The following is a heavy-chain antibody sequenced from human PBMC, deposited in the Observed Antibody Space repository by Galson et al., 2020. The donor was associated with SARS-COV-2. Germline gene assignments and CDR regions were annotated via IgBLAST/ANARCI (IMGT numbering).Heavy chain of an antibody. D-gene: IGHD4-17*01. CDR1: GFTSDDYA. CDR2: ISWNSGSI. Sequence: SLKISCAASGFTSDDYAMHWVRQAPGKGLEWVSGISWNSGSIGYAESVKGRFTISRDNAKNSLYLQMNSLRAEDTALYYCAKDMKGKLYGDSWEYYYDGMDVWGQGTTVTVSS. J-gene: IGHJ6*02. CDR3: AKDMKGKLYGDSWEYYYDGMDV. V-gene: IGHV3-9*02.